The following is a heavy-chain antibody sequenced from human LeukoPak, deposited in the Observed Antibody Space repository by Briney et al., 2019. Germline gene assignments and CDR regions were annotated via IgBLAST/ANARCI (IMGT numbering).Heavy chain of an antibody. CDR1: GFTFKSYA. J-gene: IGHJ4*02. D-gene: IGHD6-6*01. V-gene: IGHV3-64*05. CDR2: INTNGVNT. CDR3: VKGLDYSSSQMDS. Sequence: GGSLRLSCSASGFTFKSYAMHWVRQAPGKGLEYVSSINTNGVNTYYADSVKGRFTISRDNSRNTVYVQMNSLTPEDTAVYYCVKGLDYSSSQMDSWGQETLVTVSS.